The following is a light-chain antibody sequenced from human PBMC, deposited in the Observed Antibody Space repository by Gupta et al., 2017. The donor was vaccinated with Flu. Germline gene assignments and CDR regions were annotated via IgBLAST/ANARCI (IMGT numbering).Light chain of an antibody. CDR1: QSVLYSSNNKNY. CDR3: QQYYSTPYT. CDR2: WAS. V-gene: IGKV4-1*01. Sequence: DIVMIQSPDSLAVSLGERATLNCKSSQSVLYSSNNKNYLAWYQQKPGQPPKLLIYWASTRESGVPDRFRGSASGTDFTLTISSRQAEDVAVYYCQQYYSTPYTFGQGTKLEIK. J-gene: IGKJ2*01.